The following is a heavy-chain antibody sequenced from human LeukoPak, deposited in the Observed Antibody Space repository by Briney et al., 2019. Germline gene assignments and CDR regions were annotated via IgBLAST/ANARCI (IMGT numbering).Heavy chain of an antibody. Sequence: PGGSLRLSCAASGFTFSSYWMSWVRQAPGKGLEWVAKINPDGSAKYYVDSVKGRFTISRDNSKNTLYLQMNSLRAEDTAVYYCAKDLPTFGYYHDAFDIWGQGTMVTVSS. CDR2: INPDGSAK. D-gene: IGHD3-3*01. CDR1: GFTFSSYW. CDR3: AKDLPTFGYYHDAFDI. J-gene: IGHJ3*02. V-gene: IGHV3-7*03.